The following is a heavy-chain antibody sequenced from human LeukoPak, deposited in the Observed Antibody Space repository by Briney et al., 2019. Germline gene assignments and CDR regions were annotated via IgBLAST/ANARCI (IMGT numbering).Heavy chain of an antibody. CDR2: ISSSSSYI. J-gene: IGHJ4*02. Sequence: GGSLRLSCAASGFTFSSYSMNWVRQAPGKGLEWVSSISSSSSYIYYADSVKGRFTISRDNAKNSLYLQMNSLRAEDTAVYYCARGNSSGWYLIYWGQGTLVTVSP. CDR3: ARGNSSGWYLIY. CDR1: GFTFSSYS. V-gene: IGHV3-21*01. D-gene: IGHD6-19*01.